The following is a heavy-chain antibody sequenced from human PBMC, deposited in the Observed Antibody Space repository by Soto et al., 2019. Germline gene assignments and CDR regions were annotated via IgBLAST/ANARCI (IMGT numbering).Heavy chain of an antibody. Sequence: QLQLQESGPGLVKPSETLSLTCTVSGGSISSSSDYWGWIRQPPGKGLEWIGSIYYSGSTYYNPSLKSRVTIPVDTSKNQFSLKLSSVTAADTAVYYCAGRYYDILTGYYAFDIWGQGTMVTVSS. J-gene: IGHJ3*02. V-gene: IGHV4-39*01. CDR1: GGSISSSSDY. D-gene: IGHD3-9*01. CDR2: IYYSGST. CDR3: AGRYYDILTGYYAFDI.